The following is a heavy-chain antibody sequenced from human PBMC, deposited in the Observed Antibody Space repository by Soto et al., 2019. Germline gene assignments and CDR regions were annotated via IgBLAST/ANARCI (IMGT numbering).Heavy chain of an antibody. CDR2: ISSNGGST. Sequence: EVQLVESGGGLVQPGGSLRLSCSASGFTFSSYAMHWVRQAPGKGLEYVSAISSNGGSTYYADSVKGRFTISRDNSKNTMYLQMSSLRAEDTAVYYCVKDGRVPAAILYFQHWGQGTLVTVSS. J-gene: IGHJ1*01. CDR3: VKDGRVPAAILYFQH. CDR1: GFTFSSYA. D-gene: IGHD2-2*01. V-gene: IGHV3-64D*06.